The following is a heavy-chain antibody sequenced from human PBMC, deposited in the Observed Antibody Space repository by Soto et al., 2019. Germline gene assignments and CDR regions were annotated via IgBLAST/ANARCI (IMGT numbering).Heavy chain of an antibody. Sequence: QVQLQESGPGLVKPSETLSLICTVSGGSVRSGGYYWSWIRQPPGKGLEWIGYILYSGITNYNPSLKSRVTILVDTSKNQFSLKLSSVTAADTAVYYCARGVLALDIEVGPGSRYGMDVWGQGTTVTVSS. CDR2: ILYSGIT. J-gene: IGHJ6*02. D-gene: IGHD2-2*01. CDR1: GGSVRSGGYY. V-gene: IGHV4-61*08. CDR3: ARGVLALDIEVGPGSRYGMDV.